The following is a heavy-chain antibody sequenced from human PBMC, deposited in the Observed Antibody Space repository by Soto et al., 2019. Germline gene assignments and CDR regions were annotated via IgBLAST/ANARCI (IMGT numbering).Heavy chain of an antibody. CDR1: GFSFSLFW. D-gene: IGHD3-16*01. V-gene: IGHV3-7*03. Sequence: QAGGSLRLSCAASGFSFSLFWMSWVRQTPGKGLEWVANINEDGSEKFFADSVKGRFTISRDNAKNSLSLQMNSLTADDTAVYYCARTGWTQSSYYFDYWGAGTLVTVSS. CDR3: ARTGWTQSSYYFDY. J-gene: IGHJ4*02. CDR2: INEDGSEK.